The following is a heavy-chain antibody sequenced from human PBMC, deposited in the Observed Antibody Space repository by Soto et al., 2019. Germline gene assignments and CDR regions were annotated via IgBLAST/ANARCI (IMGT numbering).Heavy chain of an antibody. Sequence: PSETLSLTCTVSGGSISSYYWSWIRQPPGKGLEWIGYIYYSGSTNYNPSLKSRVTISVDTSKNQFSLKLSSVTAADTAVYYCARAYSSACLDYWGQGTLVTVSS. CDR3: ARAYSSACLDY. J-gene: IGHJ4*02. CDR2: IYYSGST. CDR1: GGSISSYY. V-gene: IGHV4-59*01. D-gene: IGHD6-19*01.